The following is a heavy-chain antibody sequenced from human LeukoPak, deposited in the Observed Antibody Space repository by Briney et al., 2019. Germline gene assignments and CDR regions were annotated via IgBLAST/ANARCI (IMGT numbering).Heavy chain of an antibody. J-gene: IGHJ6*03. D-gene: IGHD2-2*01. Sequence: GGSLRLSCAASGFTFSSYAMSWVRQAPGKGLEWVSAISGSGGSTYYADSVKGRFTISRDNSKNTLYLQMNSLRAEDTAVYYCARTSHKRSAFYDYYYYMDVWGKGTTVTVSS. CDR2: ISGSGGST. V-gene: IGHV3-23*01. CDR1: GFTFSSYA. CDR3: ARTSHKRSAFYDYYYYMDV.